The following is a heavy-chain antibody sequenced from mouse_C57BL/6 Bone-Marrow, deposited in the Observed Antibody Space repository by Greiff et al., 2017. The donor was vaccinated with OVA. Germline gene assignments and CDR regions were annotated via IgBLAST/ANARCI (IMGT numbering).Heavy chain of an antibody. Sequence: QVQLQQPGAELVMPGASVKLSCKASGYTFTSYWMHWVKQRPGQGLEWIGAIDPSDSYTNYNQKFKGKSTLTVDKSSSTAYMQLSSLTSEDSAFYYCARCYYGNAYYFGDWGQGTTLTVSS. J-gene: IGHJ2*01. CDR1: GYTFTSYW. V-gene: IGHV1-69*01. CDR2: IDPSDSYT. D-gene: IGHD1-1*01. CDR3: ARCYYGNAYYFGD.